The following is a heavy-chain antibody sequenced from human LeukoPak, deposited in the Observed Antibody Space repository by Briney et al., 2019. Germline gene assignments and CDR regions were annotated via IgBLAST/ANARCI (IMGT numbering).Heavy chain of an antibody. CDR1: GYTFTSYD. CDR2: MNPNSGNT. CDR3: ARVSYDSSGYYAIFDY. Sequence: GASVKVSCKASGYTFTSYDINWVRQATGQGLEWMGWMNPNSGNTGYAQKFQGRVTMTRNTSISTAYMELSSLRSEDTAVYYCARVSYDSSGYYAIFDYWGQGTLVTVSS. J-gene: IGHJ4*02. D-gene: IGHD3-22*01. V-gene: IGHV1-8*01.